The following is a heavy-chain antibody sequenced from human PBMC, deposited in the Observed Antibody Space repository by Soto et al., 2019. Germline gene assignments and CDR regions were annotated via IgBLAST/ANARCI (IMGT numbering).Heavy chain of an antibody. CDR1: GFTFRRYA. D-gene: IGHD6-6*01. Sequence: PGGSLRLSCAASGFTFRRYAMSWVRQAPGKGLEWVSAISGSGGSTYYADSLKGRFAISRANSKNTLYLQMNSLRAEDTAVYYCAKTSYVGVIAARPKWFDPWGQGTLVTVSS. CDR2: ISGSGGST. V-gene: IGHV3-23*01. J-gene: IGHJ5*02. CDR3: AKTSYVGVIAARPKWFDP.